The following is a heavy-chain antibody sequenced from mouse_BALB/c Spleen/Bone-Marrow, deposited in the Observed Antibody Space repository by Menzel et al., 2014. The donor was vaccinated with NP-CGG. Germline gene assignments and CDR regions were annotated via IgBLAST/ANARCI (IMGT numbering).Heavy chain of an antibody. CDR2: IWGDGST. Sequence: QVQLQQSGPGLVAPSQSLSITCTVSGFSLTGYGVSWVRQPPGKGLEWLGMIWGDGSTDYNSALKSRLSINKDNSKSQVFLKVNSLQTEDTARYYCARDSFLITRALDYWGQGTSVTVSS. CDR1: GFSLTGYG. D-gene: IGHD2-4*01. V-gene: IGHV2-6-7*01. CDR3: ARDSFLITRALDY. J-gene: IGHJ4*01.